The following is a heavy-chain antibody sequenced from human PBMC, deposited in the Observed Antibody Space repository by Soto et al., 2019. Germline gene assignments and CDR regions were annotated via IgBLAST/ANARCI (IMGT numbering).Heavy chain of an antibody. CDR1: GFTFSNAW. CDR3: TTDDSSSADYYYYGMDV. Sequence: GGSLRLSCAASGFTFSNAWMNWARQAPGKGLEWVGRIKSKTDGGTTDYAAPVKGRFTISRDDSKNTLYLQMNSLKTEDTAVYYCTTDDSSSADYYYYGMDVWGQETTVTVSS. J-gene: IGHJ6*02. D-gene: IGHD6-6*01. V-gene: IGHV3-15*07. CDR2: IKSKTDGGTT.